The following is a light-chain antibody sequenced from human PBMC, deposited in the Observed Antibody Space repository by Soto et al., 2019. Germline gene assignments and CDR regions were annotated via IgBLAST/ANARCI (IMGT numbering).Light chain of an antibody. V-gene: IGKV1-39*01. CDR1: QSISTY. Sequence: DIQMTQSPSSLSASVGDRVTITCRASQSISTYLNWYQQKPGKAPKLLIYAASSLQSGVPSRFSGSGSGTDFILTISSLQPEDFATYFCQQSYGTPWTFGKGTKVEIK. CDR3: QQSYGTPWT. J-gene: IGKJ1*01. CDR2: AAS.